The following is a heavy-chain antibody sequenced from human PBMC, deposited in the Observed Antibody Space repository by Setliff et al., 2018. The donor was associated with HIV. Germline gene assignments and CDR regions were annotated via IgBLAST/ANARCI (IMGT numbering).Heavy chain of an antibody. Sequence: ASVKVSCKASGGTFSSYAISWVRQAPGQGLEWMGWMNPNSGNTGYAQKFQGRVTMTRNTSISTAYMELSSLRSEDTAVYYCARGGYYYGSGKGNWFDPWGQGTRVTVSS. CDR1: GGTFSSYA. V-gene: IGHV1-8*02. CDR2: MNPNSGNT. D-gene: IGHD3-10*01. J-gene: IGHJ5*02. CDR3: ARGGYYYGSGKGNWFDP.